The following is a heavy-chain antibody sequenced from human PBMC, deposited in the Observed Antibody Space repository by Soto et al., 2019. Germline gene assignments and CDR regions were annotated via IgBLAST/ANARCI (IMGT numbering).Heavy chain of an antibody. J-gene: IGHJ4*02. CDR2: IKTDGTYA. CDR1: GFTFSTYW. D-gene: IGHD3-22*01. V-gene: IGHV3-74*01. CDR3: AGGGSGYYAN. Sequence: EVQLVESGGDLVQPGGSLRLSCAASGFTFSTYWMHWVRQAPGKGLLWVSRIKTDGTYATYADSVKGRFTISRDNAKNTPYVQMISLRVEDAAVYSCAGGGSGYYANCGQGTLVTVCS.